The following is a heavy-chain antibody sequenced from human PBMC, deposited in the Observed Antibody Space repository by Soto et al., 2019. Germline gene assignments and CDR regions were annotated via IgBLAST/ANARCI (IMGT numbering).Heavy chain of an antibody. CDR3: ARDGPQAFWSGPSVYYYYGMDV. D-gene: IGHD3-3*01. Sequence: SETLSLTCTVSGGSISSYYWSWIRQPPGKGLEWIGYIYYSGSTNYNPSLKSRVTISVDTSKNQFSLKLSSVTAADTAVYYCARDGPQAFWSGPSVYYYYGMDVWGQGTTVTVSS. V-gene: IGHV4-59*01. J-gene: IGHJ6*02. CDR2: IYYSGST. CDR1: GGSISSYY.